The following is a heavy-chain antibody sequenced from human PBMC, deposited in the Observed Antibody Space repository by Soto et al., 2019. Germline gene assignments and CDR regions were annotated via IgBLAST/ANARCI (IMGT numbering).Heavy chain of an antibody. CDR2: IYHSGST. J-gene: IGHJ6*02. Sequence: SETLSLTCAVYGGSFGGYYWSWIRQPPGKGLEWIGEIYHSGSTNYNPSLKSRVTISVDTSKNQFSLKLSSVTAADTAVYYCARRRGVRYYYGSGSTYYYYYGMDVWGQGTTVTVSS. CDR1: GGSFGGYY. D-gene: IGHD3-10*01. V-gene: IGHV4-34*01. CDR3: ARRRGVRYYYGSGSTYYYYYGMDV.